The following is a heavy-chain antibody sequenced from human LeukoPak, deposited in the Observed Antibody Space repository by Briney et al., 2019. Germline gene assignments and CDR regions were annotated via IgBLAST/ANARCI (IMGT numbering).Heavy chain of an antibody. J-gene: IGHJ3*02. Sequence: SETLSLTCTVSGGSISSYYWSWIRQPPGKGLEWIGYIYYSGSTNYNPSLKSRVTISVDTSKNQFSLKLSSVTAADTAVYYCARDRGKVAGAFDIWGQGTVVTVSS. CDR1: GGSISSYY. CDR3: ARDRGKVAGAFDI. CDR2: IYYSGST. V-gene: IGHV4-59*01. D-gene: IGHD5-12*01.